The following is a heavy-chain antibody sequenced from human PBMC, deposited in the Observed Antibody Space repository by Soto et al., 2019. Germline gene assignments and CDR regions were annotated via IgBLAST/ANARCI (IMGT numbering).Heavy chain of an antibody. CDR1: GGTFSSYA. Sequence: QVQLVQSGAEVKKPGSSVKVSCKASGGTFSSYAISWVRQAPGQGLEWMGGIIPIFGTANYAQKFQGRVTITADESTSTGYMELRSLRSEDTAVYCCAKDRGGWYTFDYWGQGTLVTVSS. V-gene: IGHV1-69*01. J-gene: IGHJ4*02. D-gene: IGHD6-19*01. CDR2: IIPIFGTA. CDR3: AKDRGGWYTFDY.